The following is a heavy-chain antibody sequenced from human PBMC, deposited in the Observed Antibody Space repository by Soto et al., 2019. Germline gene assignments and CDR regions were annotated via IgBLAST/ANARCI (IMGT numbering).Heavy chain of an antibody. CDR1: GGSISSYY. CDR3: ARQGAGYYYYMDV. CDR2: IYYSGST. D-gene: IGHD3-16*01. J-gene: IGHJ6*03. V-gene: IGHV4-59*08. Sequence: PSETLSLTCTVSGGSISSYYWSWIRPPPGKGLEWIGYIYYSGSTNYNPSLKSRVTISVDTSKNQFSLKLSSVTAADTAVYYCARQGAGYYYYMDVWGKGTTVTVSS.